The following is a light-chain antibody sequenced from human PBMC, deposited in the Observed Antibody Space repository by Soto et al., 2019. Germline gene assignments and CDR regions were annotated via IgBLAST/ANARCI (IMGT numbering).Light chain of an antibody. CDR2: DNT. J-gene: IGLJ2*01. CDR1: SSNIGNNY. CDR3: GTWDSSLSAVV. V-gene: IGLV1-51*01. Sequence: QSVLTQPPSVSAAPGQTVTISCSGRSSNIGNNYVSWYQQLPGTAPKLLIYDNTKRPSGIPDRFSGSKSGTSATLGITGLQTGDEADYYCGTWDSSLSAVVFGGGTKLTVL.